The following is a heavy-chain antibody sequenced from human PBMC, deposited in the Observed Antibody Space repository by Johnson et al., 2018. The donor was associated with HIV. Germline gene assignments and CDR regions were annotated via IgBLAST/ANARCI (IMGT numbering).Heavy chain of an antibody. CDR2: ISHDESIE. CDR1: GFTFNRYG. CDR3: AKSIVVVLVGDNDDAFDI. Sequence: QVQLVESGGGVVQPGRSLRLSCAASGFTFNRYGMYWVRQAPGKGLEWVAFISHDESIEYYADSVKGRFTISRDNPWNTLYLQMNNLTSEDTAVYYCAKSIVVVLVGDNDDAFDIWGQRTMVTVSS. D-gene: IGHD2-21*01. V-gene: IGHV3-30*18. J-gene: IGHJ3*02.